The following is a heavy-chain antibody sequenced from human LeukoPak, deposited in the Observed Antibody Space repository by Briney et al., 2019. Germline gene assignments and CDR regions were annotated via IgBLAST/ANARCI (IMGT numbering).Heavy chain of an antibody. D-gene: IGHD4-17*01. CDR2: IKQEGSEK. CDR3: ARSESTMTTWSMDY. J-gene: IGHJ4*02. V-gene: IGHV3-7*01. CDR1: GFTLSRYW. Sequence: GGSLRLSCAASGFTLSRYWMTWVRQAPGKGLEWVAYIKQEGSEKYYVDSVKGRFTISRDNAKNSVYLQMNSLRAEDTAVYYCARSESTMTTWSMDYWGQGILVTVSS.